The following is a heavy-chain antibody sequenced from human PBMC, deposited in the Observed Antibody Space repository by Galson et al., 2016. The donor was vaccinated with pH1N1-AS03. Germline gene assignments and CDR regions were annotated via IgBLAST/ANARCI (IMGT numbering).Heavy chain of an antibody. CDR2: INVGSGNT. D-gene: IGHD3-10*01. CDR3: VRALTGSSGTHPYTFDY. CDR1: GHNFTNYA. V-gene: IGHV1-3*01. J-gene: IGHJ4*02. Sequence: SVKVSCKASGHNFTNYAIHWVRQAPGQRLEWMGWINVGSGNTKYSQKFQGRVTMTRDTSASTAYMELGSLTSDDTAVYFCVRALTGSSGTHPYTFDYWGQGTLVIVSS.